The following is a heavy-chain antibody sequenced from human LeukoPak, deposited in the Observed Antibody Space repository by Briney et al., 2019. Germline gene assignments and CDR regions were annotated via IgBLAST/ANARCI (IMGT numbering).Heavy chain of an antibody. Sequence: ASVKVSCKASGYTFSGYYMHWVRQAPGQGLEWMGWINPNSGGTKYAQKFQGRVTMTRDTSISTAYMELSRLRSDDTAVYYCMPSYYDFWSYSSEYFQHWGQGTLVTVSS. V-gene: IGHV1-2*02. CDR3: MPSYYDFWSYSSEYFQH. CDR2: INPNSGGT. D-gene: IGHD3-3*01. J-gene: IGHJ1*01. CDR1: GYTFSGYY.